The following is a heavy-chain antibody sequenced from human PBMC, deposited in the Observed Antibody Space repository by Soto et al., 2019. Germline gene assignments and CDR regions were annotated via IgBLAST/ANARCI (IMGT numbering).Heavy chain of an antibody. V-gene: IGHV4-4*07. CDR1: GGAISSYY. Sequence: QVQLQESGPGVVKPSETLSLTCSVPGGAISSYYWSWVRQPAGKGLEWIGRVFSSGSTNYNASLKSRVTMSIDTSKNEVSLTLRSVTAADTAVYYCARVAFSYFGMDVWGPGTTVTVSS. CDR2: VFSSGST. CDR3: ARVAFSYFGMDV. J-gene: IGHJ6*02. D-gene: IGHD3-3*02.